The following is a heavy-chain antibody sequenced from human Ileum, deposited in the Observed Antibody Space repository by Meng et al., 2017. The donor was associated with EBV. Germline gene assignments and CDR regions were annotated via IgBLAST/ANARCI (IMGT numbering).Heavy chain of an antibody. V-gene: IGHV3-23*01. CDR2: LSGSGGST. CDR1: GFTFSSYA. J-gene: IGHJ4*02. D-gene: IGHD2-15*01. Sequence: DVQLLESGGGLVQPGGSLRLSCAPSGFTFSSYALSWVRQAPGKGLEWVSALSGSGGSTYYADSVKGRFTISRDNSKNTLFLQMNSLRAEDTAVYYCAKGGFCSDGNCLRAFDYWGQGTLVTVSS. CDR3: AKGGFCSDGNCLRAFDY.